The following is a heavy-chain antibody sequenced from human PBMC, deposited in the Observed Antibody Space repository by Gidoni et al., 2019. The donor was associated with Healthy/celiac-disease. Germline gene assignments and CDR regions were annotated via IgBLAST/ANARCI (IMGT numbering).Heavy chain of an antibody. D-gene: IGHD4-17*01. CDR2: ISYDGSNK. V-gene: IGHV3-30*18. Sequence: QVQLVESGGGVVQPGRSLRLSCAASGFTFSSYGMHLVRQAPGKGLECVAVISYDGSNKYYADSVKARFTISRDNSKNTLYLQMNSLRAEDTAVYYCAKETWDYGDYYYYGMDVWGQGTTVTVSS. CDR1: GFTFSSYG. J-gene: IGHJ6*02. CDR3: AKETWDYGDYYYYGMDV.